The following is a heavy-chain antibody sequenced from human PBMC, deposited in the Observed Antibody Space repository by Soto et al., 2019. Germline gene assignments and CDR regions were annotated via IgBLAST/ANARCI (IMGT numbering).Heavy chain of an antibody. V-gene: IGHV1-18*01. Sequence: QVQLVQSGAEVKKPGASVKVSCKASGYTFTSYGISWVRQAPGQGLVWRGWSSAYNVNTNYAQKLQGRVTMTTDTSTTTAYMELRSLRSDDTAVYYCARGEATVTNSYYGMDVWGQGTTVTVSS. CDR2: SSAYNVNT. CDR1: GYTFTSYG. J-gene: IGHJ6*02. CDR3: ARGEATVTNSYYGMDV. D-gene: IGHD4-17*01.